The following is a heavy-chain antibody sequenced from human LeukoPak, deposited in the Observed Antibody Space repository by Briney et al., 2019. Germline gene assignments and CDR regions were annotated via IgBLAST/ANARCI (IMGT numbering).Heavy chain of an antibody. CDR1: GFTFSSYS. CDR2: ISSSSSYI. D-gene: IGHD3-22*01. V-gene: IGHV3-21*01. Sequence: GGSLRLSCAASGFTFSSYSMNWVRQAPGKGLEWVSSISSSSSYIYYADSVKGRFTISRDNAKNSLYLQMNSLGAEDTAVYYCARAYYYDSSGSDAFDIWGQGTMVTVSS. CDR3: ARAYYYDSSGSDAFDI. J-gene: IGHJ3*02.